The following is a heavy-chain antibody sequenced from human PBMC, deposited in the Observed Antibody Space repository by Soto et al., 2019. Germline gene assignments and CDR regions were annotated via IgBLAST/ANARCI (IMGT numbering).Heavy chain of an antibody. V-gene: IGHV3-33*01. D-gene: IGHD6-13*01. CDR1: GFTFSNYG. Sequence: GGSLRLSCVASGFTFSNYGMHWVRQAPGKGLEWVAGIDYNEINQYYIDPVKGRFTISRDQSKNTLYLQMNSLRAEDTAVYYCARDRLGVAAGGDFDMDVCGQGTTVTVSS. J-gene: IGHJ6*02. CDR2: IDYNEINQ. CDR3: ARDRLGVAAGGDFDMDV.